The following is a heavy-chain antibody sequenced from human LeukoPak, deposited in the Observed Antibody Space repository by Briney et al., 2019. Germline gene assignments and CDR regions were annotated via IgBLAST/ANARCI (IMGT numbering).Heavy chain of an antibody. CDR1: GFTFSSYS. V-gene: IGHV3-7*01. CDR3: ARESAYYDSRGYFTYFNY. J-gene: IGHJ4*02. CDR2: IKQDGSEK. D-gene: IGHD3-22*01. Sequence: GGSLRLSCAASGFTFSSYSMNWVRQAPGKGLEWVANIKQDGSEKYYVDSVEGRFTISRDNAKNSLYLQMNSLRAEDTAVYYCARESAYYDSRGYFTYFNYWGQGTLVTVSS.